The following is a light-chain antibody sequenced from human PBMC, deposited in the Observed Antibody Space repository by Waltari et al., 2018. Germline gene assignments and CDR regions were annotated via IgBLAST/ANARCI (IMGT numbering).Light chain of an antibody. CDR1: QSISSY. Sequence: DIQMTQSPSSLSESVGDRVTLTCRESQSISSYLNWYQQKPGIAPKVLIYAASSLQSGVPTRFSGSGSGRDFNLIISSRQPEEFATYVCQQSYSHAGTFGQGTKVEIK. CDR2: AAS. V-gene: IGKV1-39*01. J-gene: IGKJ1*01. CDR3: QQSYSHAGT.